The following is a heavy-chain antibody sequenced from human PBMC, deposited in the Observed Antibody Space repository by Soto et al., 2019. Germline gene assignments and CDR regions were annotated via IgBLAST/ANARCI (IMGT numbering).Heavy chain of an antibody. J-gene: IGHJ4*02. D-gene: IGHD5-18*01. CDR3: ARLVGIRYIYGSLDY. Sequence: SETLSLTCTVSGGSISSSSYYWGWIRHPPGKGLEWIGTIYYSGSTYYNPSLKSRVTISVDTSQNQFSLKLSSVTAADTAVYYCARLVGIRYIYGSLDYWGQGTLVTVS. CDR1: GGSISSSSYY. V-gene: IGHV4-39*01. CDR2: IYYSGST.